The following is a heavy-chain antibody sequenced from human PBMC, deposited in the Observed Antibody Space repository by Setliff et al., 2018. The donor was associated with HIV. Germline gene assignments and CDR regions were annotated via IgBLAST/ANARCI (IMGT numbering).Heavy chain of an antibody. J-gene: IGHJ4*02. V-gene: IGHV4-38-2*01. Sequence: PSETLSLTCAVSGYSISSGYYWGWIRQPPGKGLEWIGSIYHSGSTYYNPSLKSRVTISVDTSKNQFSLQLSSVTAADTAVYYCARGSTVWAFAHWGQGALVTVSS. CDR3: ARGSTVWAFAH. CDR2: IYHSGST. CDR1: GYSISSGYY. D-gene: IGHD7-27*01.